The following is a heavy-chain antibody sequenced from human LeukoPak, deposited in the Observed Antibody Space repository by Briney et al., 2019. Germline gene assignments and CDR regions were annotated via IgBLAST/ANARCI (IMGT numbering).Heavy chain of an antibody. CDR2: IYHSGST. CDR3: ARHKREIAVAGLNAFDI. Sequence: SETLSLTCTVSGYPISSGYYWGWIRQPPGKGLEWIGSIYHSGSTYYNPSLKSRVTISVDTSKNQFSLKLSSVTAADTAVYYCARHKREIAVAGLNAFDIWGQGTMVTVSS. J-gene: IGHJ3*02. CDR1: GYPISSGYY. D-gene: IGHD6-19*01. V-gene: IGHV4-38-2*02.